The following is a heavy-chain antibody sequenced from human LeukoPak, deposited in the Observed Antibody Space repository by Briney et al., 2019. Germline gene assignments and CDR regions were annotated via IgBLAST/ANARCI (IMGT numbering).Heavy chain of an antibody. CDR2: ISGSGGST. Sequence: QSGGFLRLSCAASGFTFSSYAMSWVRQAPGKGLEWVSAISGSGGSTYYADSVKGRFTISRDNSKNTLYLQMNSLRAGDTAVYYCARAAMVIGAFDIWGQGTMVTVSS. CDR3: ARAAMVIGAFDI. J-gene: IGHJ3*02. D-gene: IGHD3-22*01. CDR1: GFTFSSYA. V-gene: IGHV3-23*01.